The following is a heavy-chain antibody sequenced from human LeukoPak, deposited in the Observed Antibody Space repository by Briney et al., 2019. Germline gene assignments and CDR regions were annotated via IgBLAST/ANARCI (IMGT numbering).Heavy chain of an antibody. CDR3: ARSPSLSGSYVGVLSWFDP. V-gene: IGHV4-59*01. CDR2: IYYSGST. Sequence: TSETLADTCTGSGGSISSYYWSWIRQPPGKGLEWIGYIYYSGSTNYNPSLKSRVAMSVDTSKNQFSLKLSSVTAADTAVYYCARSPSLSGSYVGVLSWFDPWGQGTLVTVSS. D-gene: IGHD3-10*01. CDR1: GGSISSYY. J-gene: IGHJ5*02.